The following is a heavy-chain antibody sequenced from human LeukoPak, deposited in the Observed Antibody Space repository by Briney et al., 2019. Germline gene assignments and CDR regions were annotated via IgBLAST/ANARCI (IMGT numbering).Heavy chain of an antibody. J-gene: IGHJ4*02. V-gene: IGHV1-18*01. CDR1: GYTFTSYG. CDR2: ISAYNGNT. Sequence: WASVKVSCKASGYTFTSYGISWVRQAPGQGLEWMGWISAYNGNTNYAQKLQGRVTMTTDTSTSTAYMELRSLRSDDTAVYYCARDRGDSSSWYGSPSCLIDYWGQGTLVTVSS. D-gene: IGHD6-13*01. CDR3: ARDRGDSSSWYGSPSCLIDY.